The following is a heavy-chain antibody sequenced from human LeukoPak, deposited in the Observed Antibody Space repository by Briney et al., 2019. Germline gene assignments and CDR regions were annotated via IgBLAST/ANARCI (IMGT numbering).Heavy chain of an antibody. CDR1: GGSISSGGYY. Sequence: SETLSLTCTVSGGSISSGGYYWSWIRQHPGKGLEWIGYIYYSGSTYYNPSLKSRVTISVDTSKNQFSLKLSSVTAADTAVYYCARLNWNYVNPPSYWGQGTLVTVSS. CDR2: IYYSGST. CDR3: ARLNWNYVNPPSY. J-gene: IGHJ4*02. V-gene: IGHV4-31*03. D-gene: IGHD1-7*01.